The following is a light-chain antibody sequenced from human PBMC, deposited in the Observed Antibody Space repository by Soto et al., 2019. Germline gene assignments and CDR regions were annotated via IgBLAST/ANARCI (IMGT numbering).Light chain of an antibody. CDR2: DVN. J-gene: IGLJ3*02. CDR3: SSYAGGNNWV. CDR1: SSDVGAHNY. V-gene: IGLV2-8*01. Sequence: QSVLTQPPSASGSPGQSLTISCTGTSSDVGAHNYVSWYQQNPGKAPKLMLYDVNKRPSGVPDRFSGSKSGNTASLTVSGLQAEDEADYYCSSYAGGNNWVFGGGTKPTVL.